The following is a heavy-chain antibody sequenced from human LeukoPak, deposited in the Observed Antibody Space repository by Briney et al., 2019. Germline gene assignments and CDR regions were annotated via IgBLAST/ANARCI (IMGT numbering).Heavy chain of an antibody. D-gene: IGHD3-3*01. V-gene: IGHV4-61*02. CDR2: IYTSGST. J-gene: IGHJ3*02. CDR3: ARSEAYYDFWSGAKDAFDI. Sequence: TSETLSLTCTVSGGSISSGSYYWSWIRQPAGKGLEWIGRIYTSGSTNYNPSLKSRVTISVDTSKNQFSLKLSSVTAADTAVYYCARSEAYYDFWSGAKDAFDIWGQGTMVTVSS. CDR1: GGSISSGSYY.